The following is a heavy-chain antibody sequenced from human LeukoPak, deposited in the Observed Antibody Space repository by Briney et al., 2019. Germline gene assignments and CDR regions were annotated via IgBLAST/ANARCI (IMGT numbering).Heavy chain of an antibody. CDR3: ARVRYHYDSSGYCFDY. V-gene: IGHV3-21*01. J-gene: IGHJ4*02. CDR1: GFTFSIYS. CDR2: ISSSSSYI. Sequence: GGSLRLSCAASGFTFSIYSMNWVRHAPGKGLEWVSSISSSSSYIYYADSVKRRPTISRDNAKNSLYLQMNSLRAEYTAVYYCARVRYHYDSSGYCFDYWGQGTLVTVSS. D-gene: IGHD3-22*01.